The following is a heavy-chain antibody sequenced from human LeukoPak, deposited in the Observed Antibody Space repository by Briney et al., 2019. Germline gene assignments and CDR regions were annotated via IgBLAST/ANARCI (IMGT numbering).Heavy chain of an antibody. CDR1: GFTFSSYG. J-gene: IGHJ6*02. CDR2: ISYDGSNK. Sequence: GGSLRLSCAASGFTFSSYGMHWVRQAPGKGLEWVAVISYDGSNKYYADSVKGRFTISRDNSKNTLYLQMNSLRAEDTAVYYCAKDHNHYYYYGMDVWGQGTTVTVSS. CDR3: AKDHNHYYYYGMDV. V-gene: IGHV3-30*18.